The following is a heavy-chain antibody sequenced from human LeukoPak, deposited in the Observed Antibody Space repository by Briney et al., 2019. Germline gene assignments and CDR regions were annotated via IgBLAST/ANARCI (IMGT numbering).Heavy chain of an antibody. CDR3: ARERFLEWLTNYYYYGMDV. Sequence: GRSLRLSCAASGFTFSSYGMHWVRQAPGKGLEWVAVIWYDGSNKYYADSVKGRFTISRDNSKNTLYLQMNSLRAEDTAVCYCARERFLEWLTNYYYYGMDVWGQGTTVTVSS. CDR1: GFTFSSYG. J-gene: IGHJ6*02. V-gene: IGHV3-33*01. D-gene: IGHD3-3*01. CDR2: IWYDGSNK.